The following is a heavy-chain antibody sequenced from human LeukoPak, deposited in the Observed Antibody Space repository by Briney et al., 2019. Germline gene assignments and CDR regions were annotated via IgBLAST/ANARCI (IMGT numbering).Heavy chain of an antibody. CDR3: AKWGDYDVLSCYNVSDY. Sequence: GGSLRLSCAASGFTFSNYAMSWVRQAPGKGLEWVSAITGSGGNKYYADSVKGRFTISRDNSKNTLYLQMNSLRAEDTAVYYCAKWGDYDVLSCYNVSDYWGQGTVVTVSS. V-gene: IGHV3-23*01. J-gene: IGHJ4*02. CDR2: ITGSGGNK. D-gene: IGHD3-9*01. CDR1: GFTFSNYA.